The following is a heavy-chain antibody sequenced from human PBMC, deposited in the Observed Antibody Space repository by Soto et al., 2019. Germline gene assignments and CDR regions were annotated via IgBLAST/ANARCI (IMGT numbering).Heavy chain of an antibody. CDR1: GGSITSDYSC. J-gene: IGHJ4*02. CDR2: IFDSGTT. CDR3: ARAFGEAMAVFDY. V-gene: IGHV4-30-4*01. Sequence: SETLSLTCTFSGGSITSDYSCLSWIRQPPGEGLEWIGHIFDSGTTYTNPSLRSQVAISVDKSKNQFSLKLSSVTAADTAVYYCARAFGEAMAVFDYWGQGTLVTVSS. D-gene: IGHD5-18*01.